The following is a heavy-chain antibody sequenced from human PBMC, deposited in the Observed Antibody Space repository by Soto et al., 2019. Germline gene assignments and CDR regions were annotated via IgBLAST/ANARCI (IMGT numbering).Heavy chain of an antibody. Sequence: QVQLVQSGAEVQEPGASVKVSCKASGYTFTGYYIHWVRQAPGQGLEWMGWINTNSGGTNSAQKFEVWVTMTRDTSISKAYMDLSRLRSDDTAVYYCARGNTVTAHYYYGMDVWGQGTTVTVSS. V-gene: IGHV1-2*04. D-gene: IGHD4-17*01. CDR1: GYTFTGYY. CDR3: ARGNTVTAHYYYGMDV. J-gene: IGHJ6*02. CDR2: INTNSGGT.